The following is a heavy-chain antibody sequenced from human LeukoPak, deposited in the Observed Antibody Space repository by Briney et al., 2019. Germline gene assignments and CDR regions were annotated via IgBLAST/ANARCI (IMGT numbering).Heavy chain of an antibody. V-gene: IGHV4-30-4*01. D-gene: IGHD3-10*01. CDR2: IYYSGST. CDR3: AREGSSGSFDY. CDR1: GGSISSGDYY. Sequence: SETLSLTCTVSGGSISSGDYYWSWIRQPPGKGLEWIGYIYYSGSTYYNPSLKSRVTISVDTSKNQFSLKLCSVTAADTAVYYCAREGSSGSFDYWGQGTLVTVSS. J-gene: IGHJ4*02.